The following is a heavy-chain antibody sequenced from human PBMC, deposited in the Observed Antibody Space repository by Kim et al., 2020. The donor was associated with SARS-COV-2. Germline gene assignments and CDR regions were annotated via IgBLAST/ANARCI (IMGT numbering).Heavy chain of an antibody. V-gene: IGHV3-66*01. D-gene: IGHD3-22*01. Sequence: AEPVKGRLIISRDHSKNALYLQMNSVRAEDTAVYYCATVVFYYDAGYFKTWGQGTLVIVSS. J-gene: IGHJ1*01. CDR3: ATVVFYYDAGYFKT.